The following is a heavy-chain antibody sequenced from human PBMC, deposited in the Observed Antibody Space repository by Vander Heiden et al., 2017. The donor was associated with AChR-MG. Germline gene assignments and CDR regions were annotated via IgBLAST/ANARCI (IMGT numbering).Heavy chain of an antibody. D-gene: IGHD3-22*01. Sequence: EVPLLESGGGLVQPGGSLRLSCAASGFTFSSYAMSWVRQAPGKGLEWVSAISGSGGSTYYADSVKGRFTISRDNSKNTLYLQMNSLRAEDTAVYYCAKLSPYYDSSGFHDAFDIWGQGTMVNVAS. V-gene: IGHV3-23*01. J-gene: IGHJ3*02. CDR2: ISGSGGST. CDR1: GFTFSSYA. CDR3: AKLSPYYDSSGFHDAFDI.